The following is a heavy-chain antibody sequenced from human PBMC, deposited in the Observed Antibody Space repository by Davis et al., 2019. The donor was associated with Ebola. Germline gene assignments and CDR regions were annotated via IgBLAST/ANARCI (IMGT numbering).Heavy chain of an antibody. V-gene: IGHV1-18*01. CDR1: GYTFTSYG. Sequence: AASVKVSCKASGYTFTSYGISWVRQAPGQGLEWMGWISAYNGNTNYAQKLQGRLTMTTDISTSTAYMELRSLRSDDTAVYYCAREKLGTVDYWGQGTLVTVSS. D-gene: IGHD7-27*01. CDR2: ISAYNGNT. J-gene: IGHJ4*02. CDR3: AREKLGTVDY.